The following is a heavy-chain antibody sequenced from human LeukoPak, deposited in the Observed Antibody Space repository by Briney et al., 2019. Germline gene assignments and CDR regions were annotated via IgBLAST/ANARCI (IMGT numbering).Heavy chain of an antibody. J-gene: IGHJ4*02. CDR2: MYNSGST. D-gene: IGHD4-17*01. V-gene: IGHV4-59*01. CDR3: ARGIESYGDYGY. Sequence: SGTLSLTCTVSGGSISGSYWSWIRQPPGKGLELIAYMYNSGSTNYNPSLKSRVTISIDTSKNQFSLKLSSLTAADTAIYYCARGIESYGDYGYWGQGILVTVSS. CDR1: GGSISGSY.